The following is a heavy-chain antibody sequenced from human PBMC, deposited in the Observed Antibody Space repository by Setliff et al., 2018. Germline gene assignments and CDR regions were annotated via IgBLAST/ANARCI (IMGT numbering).Heavy chain of an antibody. CDR1: GFTFSAHY. CDR3: ARSFSRREKFLLDY. Sequence: GSLRLSCAASGFTFSAHYMDWIRQPPGKRLEWIGEIIHSGSTNYNPSLKSRVTISMDTSKNQFSLKVSSVTAADTAVYYCARSFSRREKFLLDYWGQGALVTVSS. J-gene: IGHJ4*02. CDR2: IIHSGST. V-gene: IGHV4-34*12.